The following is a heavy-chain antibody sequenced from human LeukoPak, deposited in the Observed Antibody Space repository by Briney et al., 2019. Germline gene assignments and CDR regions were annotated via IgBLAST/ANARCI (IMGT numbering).Heavy chain of an antibody. J-gene: IGHJ4*02. CDR3: ARGPDGAYYFDS. V-gene: IGHV5-51*01. Sequence: GESLKISCKGSRDSFTNYWIGWVRQMPGKGLEWMGLIYPYDSDTRYSPSFQGQVTISVDKSISTAYLQWTSLKASDTALYFCARGPDGAYYFDSWGQGTLVSVSS. D-gene: IGHD1-14*01. CDR1: RDSFTNYW. CDR2: IYPYDSDT.